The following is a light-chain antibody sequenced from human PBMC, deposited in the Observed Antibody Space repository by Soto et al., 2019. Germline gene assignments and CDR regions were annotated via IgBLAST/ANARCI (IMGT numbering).Light chain of an antibody. J-gene: IGKJ4*01. CDR3: QNYNSAPRLT. CDR1: QGISNY. CDR2: AAF. V-gene: IGKV1-27*01. Sequence: DIQMTQCPSSVSASVGDRVTITCRASQGISNYLAWYQQKPGHVPKLLIYAAFTLQSGVPSRFSGSGSGTDFTLTVSSLQPEDVATYYCQNYNSAPRLTFGGGTKVEIQ.